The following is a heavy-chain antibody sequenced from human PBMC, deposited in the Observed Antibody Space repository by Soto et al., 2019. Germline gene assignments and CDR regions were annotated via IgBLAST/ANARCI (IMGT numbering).Heavy chain of an antibody. J-gene: IGHJ6*03. Sequence: GGSLRLSCAASGFTFSSYWMHWVRQAPGKGLVWVSRINSDGSSTSYADSVKGRFTISRDNAKNTLYLQMNSLRAEDTAVYYCARVGYEDYYYYYYMDVWGKGTTVTVSS. CDR3: ARVGYEDYYYYYYMDV. CDR2: INSDGSST. CDR1: GFTFSSYW. V-gene: IGHV3-74*01. D-gene: IGHD6-13*01.